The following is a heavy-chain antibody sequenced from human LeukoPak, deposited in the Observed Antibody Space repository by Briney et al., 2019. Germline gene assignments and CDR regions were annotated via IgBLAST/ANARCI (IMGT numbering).Heavy chain of an antibody. V-gene: IGHV4-34*01. CDR1: GGSFSGYY. Sequence: SETLSLTCAVYGGSFSGYYWSWIRQPPGMRLEWIGSIYYTGNTYYNASLKSQVSISIDTSKNQFSLKLTSVTAADTAVYYCARQTGSGLFILPGGQGTLVTVSS. D-gene: IGHD3/OR15-3a*01. CDR2: IYYTGNT. CDR3: ARQTGSGLFILP. J-gene: IGHJ4*02.